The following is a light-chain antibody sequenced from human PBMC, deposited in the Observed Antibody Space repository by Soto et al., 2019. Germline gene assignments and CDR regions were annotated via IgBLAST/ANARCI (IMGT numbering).Light chain of an antibody. V-gene: IGKV3-20*01. CDR3: QQYGTSPHLT. CDR2: GVS. CDR1: QTVCRGC. Sequence: EIVLTQSPGTLSLSPGERATLSCRASQTVCRGCLAWYQQRPGQAPRLLIFGVSNRATGIPDRFSGSGSGTEFTLTISRLEPEDFAVYYCQQYGTSPHLTFGGGTKVDIK. J-gene: IGKJ4*01.